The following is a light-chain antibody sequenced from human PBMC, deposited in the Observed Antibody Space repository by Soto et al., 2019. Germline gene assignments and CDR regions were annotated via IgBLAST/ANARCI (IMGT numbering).Light chain of an antibody. J-gene: IGKJ1*01. Sequence: EIVWTKSPGIMYLSPGERATLSCRASQTVGRSYLAWDQQKPGQAPRILIFGTSTRATGIPDRFSGGGSWTEFTLNIRRLDPEDYAVYFCQQYDSIPPWTFGQGTRVEVK. V-gene: IGKV3-20*01. CDR3: QQYDSIPPWT. CDR2: GTS. CDR1: QTVGRSY.